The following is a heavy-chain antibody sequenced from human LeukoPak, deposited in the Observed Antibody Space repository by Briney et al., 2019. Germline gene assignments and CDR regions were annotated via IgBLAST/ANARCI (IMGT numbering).Heavy chain of an antibody. J-gene: IGHJ2*01. CDR3: TKCRGGGGVYWHFDL. D-gene: IGHD3-3*01. CDR1: GFTFSSFA. Sequence: GGSLRLSCAASGFTFSSFAMTWVRQAQGKGLEWVSCIRLSSGSRNYADSVKGRFTISRDNAKNTLYLQMHSMRAKDTAVYYCTKCRGGGGVYWHFDLWARGILVTLSS. CDR2: IRLSSGSR. V-gene: IGHV3-23*01.